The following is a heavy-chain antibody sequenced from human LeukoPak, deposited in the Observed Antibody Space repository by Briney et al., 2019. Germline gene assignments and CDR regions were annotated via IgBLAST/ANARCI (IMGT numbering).Heavy chain of an antibody. V-gene: IGHV4-59*08. Sequence: PSETLSLTCTVSGGTISSYYWNWIRQPPGKGLEWIGYIHYSGSTKYNPSLKSRVTISVDTSRNQFSLKLSSVTATDTAVYYCARWYSSGWAFDYWGQGTLVTVSS. CDR2: IHYSGST. CDR3: ARWYSSGWAFDY. CDR1: GGTISSYY. J-gene: IGHJ4*02. D-gene: IGHD6-19*01.